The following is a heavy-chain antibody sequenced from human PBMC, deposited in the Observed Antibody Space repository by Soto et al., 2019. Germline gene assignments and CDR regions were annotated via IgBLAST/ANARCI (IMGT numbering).Heavy chain of an antibody. Sequence: PSETLSLTCTVSGGSISSYYWSWIRQPPGKGLEWIGYIYYSGSTNYNPSLKSRVTISVDTSKNQFSLKLSSVTAADTAVYYCVIRILNGTNGFDYWCQGILVYVS. CDR1: GGSISSYY. J-gene: IGHJ4*02. V-gene: IGHV4-59*01. CDR3: VIRILNGTNGFDY. CDR2: IYYSGST. D-gene: IGHD3-3*02.